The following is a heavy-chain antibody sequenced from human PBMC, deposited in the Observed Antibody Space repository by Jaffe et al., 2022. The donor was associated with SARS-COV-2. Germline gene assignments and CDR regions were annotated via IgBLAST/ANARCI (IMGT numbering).Heavy chain of an antibody. CDR2: INPNSGGT. Sequence: QVQLVQSGAEVKKPGASVKVSCKASGYTFTGYYMHWVRQAPGQGLEWMGRINPNSGGTNYAQKFQGRVTMTRDTSISTAYMELSRLRSDDTAVYYCARVRSSVGYYDSSGYYAFDIWGQGTMVTVSS. D-gene: IGHD3-22*01. CDR3: ARVRSSVGYYDSSGYYAFDI. J-gene: IGHJ3*02. V-gene: IGHV1-2*06. CDR1: GYTFTGYY.